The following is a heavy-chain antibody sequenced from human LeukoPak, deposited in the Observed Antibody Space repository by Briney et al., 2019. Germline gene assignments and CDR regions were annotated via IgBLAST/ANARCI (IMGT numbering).Heavy chain of an antibody. CDR1: GDSVSSNSAA. CDR3: ARGPYDYVWGSYRYADFDY. J-gene: IGHJ4*02. CDR2: TYYRSKWYN. D-gene: IGHD3-16*02. Sequence: SQTLSLTCAISGDSVSSNSAAWNWIRQSPSRGLEWLGRTYYRSKWYNDYAVSVKSRITINPDTSKNQFSLQLNSVTPEDTAVYYCARGPYDYVWGSYRYADFDYWGQGTLVTVSS. V-gene: IGHV6-1*01.